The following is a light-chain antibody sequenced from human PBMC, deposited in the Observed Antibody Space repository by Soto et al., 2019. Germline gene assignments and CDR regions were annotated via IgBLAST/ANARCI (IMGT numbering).Light chain of an antibody. CDR2: EVT. V-gene: IGLV2-14*01. CDR1: RRDVGGYNY. CDR3: SSYTSSTNYV. J-gene: IGLJ1*01. Sequence: QSALTQPASVSGSPGQSITISCTGTRRDVGGYNYVSWYQQYSGKSPKLLIYEVTHRPSGVSNRFSGSKSGNTASLTISGLQAEDEADYYCSSYTSSTNYVFGTGTKLTVL.